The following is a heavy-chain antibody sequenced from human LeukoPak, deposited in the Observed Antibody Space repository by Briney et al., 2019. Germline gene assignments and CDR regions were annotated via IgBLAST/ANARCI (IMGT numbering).Heavy chain of an antibody. CDR1: GGSVSSGDYY. D-gene: IGHD1-7*01. CDR3: ARGGELLNY. Sequence: TLSLTCTVSGGSVSSGDYYWSWIRQPAGKGLEWIGRIYTSGSTNYSPSLKSRVTISLDTSKNQFSLRLSSVTAADTAVYYCARGGELLNYLGQGTLVTVSS. CDR2: IYTSGST. V-gene: IGHV4-61*02. J-gene: IGHJ4*02.